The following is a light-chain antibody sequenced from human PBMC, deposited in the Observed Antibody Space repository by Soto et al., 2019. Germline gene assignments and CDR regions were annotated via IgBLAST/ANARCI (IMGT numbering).Light chain of an antibody. V-gene: IGKV3-20*01. CDR3: QEYIQWPPGM. CDR1: QSIFSSY. CDR2: GAS. Sequence: EIVLTQSPGTLSLSPGESATLSCRASQSIFSSYLAWYQQKPGQSPRLLIYGASSRATGIPDRFSGDGSGTDFTLTISSLQSEDFAVYYCQEYIQWPPGMFGPGTTVDIK. J-gene: IGKJ1*01.